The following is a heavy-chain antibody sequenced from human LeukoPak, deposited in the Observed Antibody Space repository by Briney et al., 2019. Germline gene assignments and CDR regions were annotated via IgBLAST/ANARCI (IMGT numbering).Heavy chain of an antibody. CDR3: AKGPHWQWLFAWFDP. D-gene: IGHD6-19*01. V-gene: IGHV3-23*01. CDR1: GFTFSNYA. Sequence: GGSLRLSCAASGFTFSNYAMNWVRQAPGKGLEWVSCITTSGSSTYYADSVKGRFTISRDNSKNTLYLQMNSLRAEDTAVYYCAKGPHWQWLFAWFDPWGQGTLVTVSS. J-gene: IGHJ5*02. CDR2: ITTSGSST.